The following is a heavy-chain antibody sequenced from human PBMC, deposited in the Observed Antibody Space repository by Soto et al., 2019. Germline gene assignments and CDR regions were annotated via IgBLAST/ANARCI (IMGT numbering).Heavy chain of an antibody. CDR3: ARDLMYYYDSSGYYNPLFDY. D-gene: IGHD3-22*01. J-gene: IGHJ4*02. V-gene: IGHV3-33*01. CDR1: GFTFSSYG. Sequence: GGSLRLSCAASGFTFSSYGMHWVRQAPGKGLEWVAVIWYDGSNKYYADSVKGRFTISRDNSKNTLYLQMNSLRAEDTAVYYCARDLMYYYDSSGYYNPLFDYWGQGTLVTVSS. CDR2: IWYDGSNK.